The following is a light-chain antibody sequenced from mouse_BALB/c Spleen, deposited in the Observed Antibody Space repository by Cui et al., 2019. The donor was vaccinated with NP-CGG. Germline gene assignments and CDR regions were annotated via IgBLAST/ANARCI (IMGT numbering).Light chain of an antibody. CDR3: ALWYSNHWV. J-gene: IGLJ1*01. CDR1: TGAVTTSNY. CDR2: GTN. Sequence: AVVTQESALTTSPGETVTLTCRSRTGAVTTSNYANWVQEKPDHLFTGLIGGTNNRLPGVPARFSGSLIGDKAALTITGTQTEDEAIYFCALWYSNHWVFGGGTKLTVL. V-gene: IGLV1*01.